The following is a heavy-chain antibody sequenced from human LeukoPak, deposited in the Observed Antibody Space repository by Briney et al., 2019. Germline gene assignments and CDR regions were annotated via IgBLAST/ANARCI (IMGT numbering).Heavy chain of an antibody. CDR3: AKVHSNYGNYYYGLDV. Sequence: GGSLRLSCAAPGFTFSSYGMHWVRQAPGKGLEWVAVISYDGSNKYYADSVKGRFTISRDNSKNTLYLQMNSLRAEDTAVYYCAKVHSNYGNYYYGLDVWGQGTTVTVSS. CDR1: GFTFSSYG. J-gene: IGHJ6*02. CDR2: ISYDGSNK. D-gene: IGHD4-11*01. V-gene: IGHV3-30*18.